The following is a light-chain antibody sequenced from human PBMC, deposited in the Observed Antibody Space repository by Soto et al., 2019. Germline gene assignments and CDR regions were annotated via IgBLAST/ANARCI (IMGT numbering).Light chain of an antibody. Sequence: IVMTQSPGTLSLSPRERSTLSCSSSQSVSSSYLAWYQQKPGQAPRLLIYGASSRATGIPDRFSGSGSGTDFTLTISRLEPEDFAVYYCQQYGSSPQTFGQGTKVDIK. CDR3: QQYGSSPQT. CDR1: QSVSSSY. J-gene: IGKJ1*01. V-gene: IGKV3-20*01. CDR2: GAS.